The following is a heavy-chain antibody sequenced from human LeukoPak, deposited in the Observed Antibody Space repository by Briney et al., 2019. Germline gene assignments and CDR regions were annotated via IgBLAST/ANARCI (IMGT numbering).Heavy chain of an antibody. CDR3: AKVAQRRWLQLPLDY. D-gene: IGHD5-24*01. J-gene: IGHJ4*02. Sequence: GGSLRLSCAASGFTFSSYGMHWVRQAPGKGLEWVAFIRYDGSNKYYADSVKGRFTISRDNSKNTLYLQMNSLRAEDTAVYYCAKVAQRRWLQLPLDYWGQGTLVTVSS. V-gene: IGHV3-30*02. CDR1: GFTFSSYG. CDR2: IRYDGSNK.